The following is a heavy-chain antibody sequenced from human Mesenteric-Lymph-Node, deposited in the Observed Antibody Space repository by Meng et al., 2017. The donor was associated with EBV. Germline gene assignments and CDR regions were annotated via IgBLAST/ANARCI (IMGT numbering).Heavy chain of an antibody. CDR2: INHSGST. V-gene: IGHV4-34*01. D-gene: IGHD6-6*01. CDR3: ARGPYSSYDY. J-gene: IGHJ4*02. Sequence: QVQLQQWGAGLLKPAETLSLYCAVYGGSFSGYYWSWIRQPPGKGLEWIGKINHSGSTNYNPSLKSRVTISVDTSKNQFSLKLSSVTAADTAVYYCARGPYSSYDYWGQGTLVTVSS. CDR1: GGSFSGYY.